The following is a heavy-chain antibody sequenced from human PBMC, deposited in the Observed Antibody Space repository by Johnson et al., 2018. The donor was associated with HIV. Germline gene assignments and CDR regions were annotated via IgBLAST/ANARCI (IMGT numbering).Heavy chain of an antibody. CDR1: GFTFSDYY. V-gene: IGHV3-66*01. J-gene: IGHJ3*02. CDR2: IYSCGST. CDR3: ASVRRGALDI. D-gene: IGHD3-10*02. Sequence: VQLVESGGGVVQPGGSLRLSCAASGFTFSDYYMSWIRQAPGKGLEWVSVIYSCGSTQYADFVKGRFSISRDTSKNTVYLQMNSLRVEDTALYYCASVRRGALDIWGQGTMVTVSS.